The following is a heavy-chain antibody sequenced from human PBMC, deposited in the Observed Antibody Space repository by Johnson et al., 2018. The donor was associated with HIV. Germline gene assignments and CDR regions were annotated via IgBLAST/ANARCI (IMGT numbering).Heavy chain of an antibody. J-gene: IGHJ3*02. D-gene: IGHD2-21*02. Sequence: QVQLVESGGGVVQPGRSLRISCEASGFTFSRYAMHWVRQAPGKGLDWVAVISNEGEGKYYADSAKGRFTISRDNSKNTLYLQMKSLRAEDTAIYYCAKDDNLGVWYSDAFDIWGQGTVVTVSS. CDR2: ISNEGEGK. CDR1: GFTFSRYA. CDR3: AKDDNLGVWYSDAFDI. V-gene: IGHV3-30*18.